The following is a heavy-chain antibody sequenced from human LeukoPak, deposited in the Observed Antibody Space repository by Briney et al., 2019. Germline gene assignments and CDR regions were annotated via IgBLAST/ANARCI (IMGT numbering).Heavy chain of an antibody. V-gene: IGHV3-23*01. J-gene: IGHJ4*02. CDR3: ARGLRGNYDY. Sequence: GGSLRLSCAASGFTFSDYAMAWVRQAPGKGLEWVPSISTSGNTYYADSVKGRFTISRDNSKDTLYLQINSLTTEDTAVYYCARGLRGNYDYWGQGTLVTVSS. CDR1: GFTFSDYA. CDR2: ISTSGNT. D-gene: IGHD1-7*01.